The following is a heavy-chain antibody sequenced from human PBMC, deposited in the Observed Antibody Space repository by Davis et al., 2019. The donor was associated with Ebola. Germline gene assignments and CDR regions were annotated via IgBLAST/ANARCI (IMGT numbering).Heavy chain of an antibody. V-gene: IGHV6-1*01. D-gene: IGHD3-10*01. CDR2: TYYRSKWYK. CDR1: GDSVSSNSGA. CDR3: AGCWFRVSFDY. Sequence: HPQTPSLTCDISGDSVSSNSGAWNWIRLSPSRGLEWLGRTYYRSKWYKGYAVSIKSRITINPDTSRNHLSLQLNYVTPEDTAVYYCAGCWFRVSFDYWGQGTPLTVSS. J-gene: IGHJ4*02.